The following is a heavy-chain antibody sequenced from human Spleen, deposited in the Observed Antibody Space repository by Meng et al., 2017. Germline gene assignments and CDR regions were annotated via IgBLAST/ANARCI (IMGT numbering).Heavy chain of an antibody. CDR2: ISGDST. CDR1: GFTVSSNE. D-gene: IGHD1-26*01. Sequence: GESLKISCAASGFTVSSNEMSWVRQAPGKGLEWVSSISGDSTYYADSGKGRFTISRDNSKNTLHLQMNSLRAEDTAVYYCARGRVGATIDWFDPWGQGTLVTVSS. CDR3: ARGRVGATIDWFDP. J-gene: IGHJ5*02. V-gene: IGHV3-38-3*01.